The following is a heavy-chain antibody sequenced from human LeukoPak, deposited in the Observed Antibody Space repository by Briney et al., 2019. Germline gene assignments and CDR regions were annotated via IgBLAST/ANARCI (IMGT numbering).Heavy chain of an antibody. J-gene: IGHJ4*02. Sequence: GGSLRLSCAASGFTFSSYAMHWVRQAPGKGLEWVAVISYDGSNKYYADSVKGRFTISRDNSKNALYLQMNSLRAEDTAVYYCARVWELSYDYWGQGTLVTVSS. D-gene: IGHD3-16*02. CDR3: ARVWELSYDY. V-gene: IGHV3-30-3*01. CDR2: ISYDGSNK. CDR1: GFTFSSYA.